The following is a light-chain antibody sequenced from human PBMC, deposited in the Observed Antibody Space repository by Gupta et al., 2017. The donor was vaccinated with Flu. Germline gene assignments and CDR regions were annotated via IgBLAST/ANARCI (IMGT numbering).Light chain of an antibody. CDR3: RQGAHWPWT. CDR1: QGLVYSDGNTY. J-gene: IGKJ1*01. V-gene: IGKV2-30*01. Sequence: DALTQSLLSLSVPLPQPASISCRSSQGLVYSDGNTYLHWFQQRPGQTPRRLVQLGSYRDSGVPDRFSGSGSGTYCTLKSSRVDAWDVVIYCGRQGAHWPWTCGQGTKVEVK. CDR2: LGS.